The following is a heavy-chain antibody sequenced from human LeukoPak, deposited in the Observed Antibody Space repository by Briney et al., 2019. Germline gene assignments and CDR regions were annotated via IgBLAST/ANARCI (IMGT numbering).Heavy chain of an antibody. Sequence: GALKISFKGSGCSFTNYWIGWVRPLPGKGLEGMGIISPGDSDTRYSPSCQGQVTISADKFLTSAYLQWSSLKASDTAMYYCARGYGAYGHYLDYWGQGTLVTVSS. V-gene: IGHV5-51*01. CDR2: ISPGDSDT. CDR3: ARGYGAYGHYLDY. CDR1: GCSFTNYW. J-gene: IGHJ4*02. D-gene: IGHD5-12*01.